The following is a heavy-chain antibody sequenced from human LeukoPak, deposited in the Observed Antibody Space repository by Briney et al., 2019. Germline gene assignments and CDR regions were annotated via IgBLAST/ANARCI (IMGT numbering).Heavy chain of an antibody. CDR1: GYTFTGYY. Sequence: ASVKVSCKASGYTFTGYYMHWVRQAPGQGLEWMGWINTNTGNPTYAQGFTGRFVFSLDTSVSTAYLQISSLKAEDTAVYYCARRGWPDYDYYMDVWGKGTTVTVSS. V-gene: IGHV7-4-1*02. CDR3: ARRGWPDYDYYMDV. CDR2: INTNTGNP. J-gene: IGHJ6*03. D-gene: IGHD2-15*01.